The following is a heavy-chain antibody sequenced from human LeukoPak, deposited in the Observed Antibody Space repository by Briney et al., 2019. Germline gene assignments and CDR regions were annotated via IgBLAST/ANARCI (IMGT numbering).Heavy chain of an antibody. CDR2: INPNSGGT. Sequence: VASVKVSCKASGYTFTGYYMPWVRQAPGQGLEWMGWINPNSGGTNYAQKFQGRVTMTRDTSITTAYMELSRLRSDDTAMYYCLRGRAVSDQCNYWGQGTLVTVSS. CDR3: LRGRAVSDQCNY. D-gene: IGHD6-19*01. V-gene: IGHV1-2*02. CDR1: GYTFTGYY. J-gene: IGHJ4*02.